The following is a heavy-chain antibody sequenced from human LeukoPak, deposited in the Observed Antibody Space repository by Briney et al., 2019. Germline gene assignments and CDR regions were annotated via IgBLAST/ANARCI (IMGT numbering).Heavy chain of an antibody. Sequence: ASVKVSCKASGYTFTGYYMHWVRQAPGQGLEWMGWINPNSGGINYAQKFQGRVTMTRDSSISTAYMELSRLRSDDTAVYYCARGAGGQYSSSWTFDYWGQGTLVTVSS. CDR3: ARGAGGQYSSSWTFDY. CDR2: INPNSGGI. V-gene: IGHV1-2*02. D-gene: IGHD6-13*01. CDR1: GYTFTGYY. J-gene: IGHJ4*02.